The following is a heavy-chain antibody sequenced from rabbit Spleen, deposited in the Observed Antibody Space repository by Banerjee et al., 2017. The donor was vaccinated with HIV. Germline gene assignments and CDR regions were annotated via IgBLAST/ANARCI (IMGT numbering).Heavy chain of an antibody. D-gene: IGHD1-1*01. CDR3: ARDVDTIYFRFSL. Sequence: EQLEESGGGLVKPEGSLTLTCKASGVSFSDKDVMCWVRQAPGKGLEWIACLYISGGKPYYPNWAKGRFTISETSSTTVTLQMTSLTAADTATYFCARDVDTIYFRFSLWGPGTLVTVS. J-gene: IGHJ4*01. V-gene: IGHV1S45*01. CDR2: LYISGGKP. CDR1: GVSFSDKDV.